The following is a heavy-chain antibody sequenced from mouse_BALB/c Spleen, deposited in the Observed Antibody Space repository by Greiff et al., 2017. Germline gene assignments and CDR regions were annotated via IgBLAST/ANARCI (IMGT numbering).Heavy chain of an antibody. CDR1: GFTFSSYA. D-gene: IGHD2-4*01. J-gene: IGHJ4*01. Sequence: EVMLVESGGGLVKPGGSLKLSCAASGFTFSSYAMSWVRQTPEKRLEWVATISSGGSYTYYPDSVKGRFTISRDNAKNTLYLQMSSLRSEDTAMYYCARTMITTAGGDYYAMDYWGQGTSVTISS. CDR3: ARTMITTAGGDYYAMDY. CDR2: ISSGGSYT. V-gene: IGHV5-9-1*01.